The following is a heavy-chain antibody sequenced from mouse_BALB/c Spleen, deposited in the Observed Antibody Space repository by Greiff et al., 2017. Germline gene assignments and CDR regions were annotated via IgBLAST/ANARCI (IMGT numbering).Heavy chain of an antibody. D-gene: IGHD1-2*01. J-gene: IGHJ3*01. V-gene: IGHV3-2*02. Sequence: EVMLVESGPGLVKPSQSLSLTCTVTGYSFTSDYVWYWIRQVPGNKLEWMGYISYSGSTSYNPSLKSRISITRDTSKNQFFLQLNSVTTEDTATYYCAGSLYGPFAYWGQGSLGTVSA. CDR3: AGSLYGPFAY. CDR1: GYSFTSDYV. CDR2: ISYSGST.